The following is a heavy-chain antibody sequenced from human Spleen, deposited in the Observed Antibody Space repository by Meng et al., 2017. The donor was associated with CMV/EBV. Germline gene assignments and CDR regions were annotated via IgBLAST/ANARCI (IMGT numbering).Heavy chain of an antibody. V-gene: IGHV3-30*02. J-gene: IGHJ4*02. CDR3: AKDQSTFYAYFDY. CDR2: IHYDGSNQ. D-gene: IGHD3-16*01. Sequence: SCKASGYTFTGYYMHWVRQAPGKGLEWVAFIHYDGSNQFYADSVKGRFTISRDNSKTTLYLQMDSLRTEDTAVYSCAKDQSTFYAYFDYWGQGALVTVSS. CDR1: GYTFTGYY.